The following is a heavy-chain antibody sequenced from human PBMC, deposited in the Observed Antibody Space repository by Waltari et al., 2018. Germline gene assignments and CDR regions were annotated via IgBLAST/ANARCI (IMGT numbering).Heavy chain of an antibody. D-gene: IGHD4-17*01. V-gene: IGHV4-30-4*08. Sequence: QVQLQESGPGLVKPSQTLSLTCTVSGVSISSGDYFWTWIRQPPGKGLEWIASIYYSDNTDYNPSLKSRLTISIDTSKNQFSLKLRSVAAADTAVYYCARERNNYGDSDSWGQGTLVTVSS. CDR3: ARERNNYGDSDS. CDR2: IYYSDNT. J-gene: IGHJ5*01. CDR1: GVSISSGDYF.